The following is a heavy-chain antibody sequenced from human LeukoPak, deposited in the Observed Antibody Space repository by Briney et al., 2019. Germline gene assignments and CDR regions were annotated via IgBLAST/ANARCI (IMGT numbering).Heavy chain of an antibody. CDR3: ARGSGNYFWFDP. CDR1: GGSISSGGYY. J-gene: IGHJ5*02. V-gene: IGHV4-31*03. CDR2: IYYSGST. D-gene: IGHD4-11*01. Sequence: PSQTLSLTCTVSGGSISSGGYYWSWIRQHPGKGLEWIGYIYYSGSTYYNPSLKSRVTISVDTSKNQCSLKLSSVTAADPAVYYCARGSGNYFWFDPWGQGTLVTVSS.